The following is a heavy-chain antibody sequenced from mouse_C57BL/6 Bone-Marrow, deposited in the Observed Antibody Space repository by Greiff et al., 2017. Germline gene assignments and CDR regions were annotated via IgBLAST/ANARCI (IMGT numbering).Heavy chain of an antibody. CDR3: ARHDGYFWYFDV. J-gene: IGHJ1*03. CDR1: GFTFSSYG. CDR2: ISSGGSYT. D-gene: IGHD2-3*01. Sequence: EVKLVESGGDLVKPGGSLKLSCAASGFTFSSYGMSWVRQTPDKRLEWVATISSGGSYTNYPDSVKGRFTISRDTAKNTLYLQMSSLKSEDTAMYYCARHDGYFWYFDVWGTGTTVTVSS. V-gene: IGHV5-6*01.